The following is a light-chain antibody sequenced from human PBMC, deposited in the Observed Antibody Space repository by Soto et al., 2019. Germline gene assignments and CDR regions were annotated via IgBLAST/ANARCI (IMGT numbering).Light chain of an antibody. CDR3: ATWDDTLNGRV. CDR1: SSDVGAYDY. CDR2: EIN. V-gene: IGLV2-8*01. Sequence: QSALTQPPSASGSPGQSVTISCTGTSSDVGAYDYVSWYQQHPGKAPKLMIYEINKRPSGVPDRFSGSKSGTSASLAISGLQPGDEADYYCATWDDTLNGRVFGGGTKVTVL. J-gene: IGLJ3*02.